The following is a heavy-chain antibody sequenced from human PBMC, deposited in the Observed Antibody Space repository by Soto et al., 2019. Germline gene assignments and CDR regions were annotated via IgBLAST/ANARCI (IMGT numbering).Heavy chain of an antibody. Sequence: EVPLVESGGGLVQPGGSLRLSCAVSGFTFGHYWMHWVRQAPGKGLMWVSRINVDGSITSYADSVEGRFTISRDNAKNTVSLEMNSLRAEDTAVYYCARDFTTAETPGDDFDYWGQGALVTVSS. V-gene: IGHV3-74*01. CDR1: GFTFGHYW. CDR3: ARDFTTAETPGDDFDY. CDR2: INVDGSIT. J-gene: IGHJ4*02. D-gene: IGHD4-17*01.